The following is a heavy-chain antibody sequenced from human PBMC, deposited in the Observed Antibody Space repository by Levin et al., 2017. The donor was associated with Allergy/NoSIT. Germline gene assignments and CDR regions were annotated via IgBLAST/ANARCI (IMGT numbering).Heavy chain of an antibody. V-gene: IGHV3-48*01. J-gene: IGHJ4*02. CDR1: GFTFSSYS. Sequence: GESLKISCAASGFTFSSYSMNWVRQAPGKGLEWVSYISSSSSTIYYADSVEGRFTISRDNAKNSLYLQMNSLRAEDTAVYYCARARSGSFDLYDYWGQGTQVTVSS. CDR2: ISSSSSTI. CDR3: ARARSGSFDLYDY. D-gene: IGHD1-26*01.